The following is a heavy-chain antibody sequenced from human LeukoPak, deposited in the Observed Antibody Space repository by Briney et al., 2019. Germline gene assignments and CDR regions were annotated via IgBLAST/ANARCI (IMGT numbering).Heavy chain of an antibody. J-gene: IGHJ4*02. CDR2: IYYSGST. CDR3: ARLTSSSSGSSFDY. V-gene: IGHV4-59*08. CDR1: GGSISSYY. D-gene: IGHD6-6*01. Sequence: PSETLSLTCTVSGGSISSYYWSWIRQPPGKGLEWIGYIYYSGSTNYNPSLKSRLTISVDTSKNQFSLKLSSVNAADTAVYFCARLTSSSSGSSFDYWGQGTLVTVSS.